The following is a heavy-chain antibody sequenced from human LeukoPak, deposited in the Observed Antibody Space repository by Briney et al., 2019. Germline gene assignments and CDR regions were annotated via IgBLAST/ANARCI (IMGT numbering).Heavy chain of an antibody. CDR1: GFTFSSYS. D-gene: IGHD2-15*01. V-gene: IGHV3-21*01. Sequence: GGSLRLSCAASGFTFSSYSMNWVRQAPGKGLEWVSSISSSSSYIYYAGSVKGRFTISSDNAKNSLYLQMNSLRAEDTAIYYCARDRWELLRSVDYWGQGTLVTVSS. CDR3: ARDRWELLRSVDY. J-gene: IGHJ4*02. CDR2: ISSSSSYI.